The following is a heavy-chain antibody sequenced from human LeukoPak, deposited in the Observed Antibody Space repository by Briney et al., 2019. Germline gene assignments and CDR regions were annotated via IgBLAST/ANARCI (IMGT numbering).Heavy chain of an antibody. V-gene: IGHV4-34*01. D-gene: IGHD3-10*01. CDR2: INHSGST. J-gene: IGHJ4*02. CDR1: GGSFSGYY. CDR3: ARALWFGELFMDY. Sequence: SETLSLTCAVYGGSFSGYYWSWIRHPPGKGLEWIGEINHSGSTNYNPSLKSRVTISVDTSKNQFSLKLSSVTAADTAVYYCARALWFGELFMDYWGQGTLVTVSS.